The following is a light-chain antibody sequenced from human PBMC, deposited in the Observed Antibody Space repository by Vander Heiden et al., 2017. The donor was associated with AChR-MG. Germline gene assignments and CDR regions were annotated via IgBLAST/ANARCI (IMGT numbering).Light chain of an antibody. V-gene: IGLV2-14*01. CDR2: EGS. CDR1: SSDVGVYNY. J-gene: IGLJ3*02. Sequence: QSALTHPASVSGSPGQSITISCTGTSSDVGVYNYVSWYQQHPGKAPKLLIYEGSNRPSGVSSRFSGSTSGNTASLTISGLQAEDEANYYCSSYTSVSTWVFGGGTELTVL. CDR3: SSYTSVSTWV.